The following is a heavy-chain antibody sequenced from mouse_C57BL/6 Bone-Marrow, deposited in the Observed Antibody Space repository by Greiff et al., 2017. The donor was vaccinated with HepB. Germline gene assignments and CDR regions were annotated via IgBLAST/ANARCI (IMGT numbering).Heavy chain of an antibody. CDR2: INPNNGGT. D-gene: IGHD1-1*01. Sequence: VQLQQSGPELVKPGASVKISCKASGYTFTDYYMNWVKQSHGKSLEWIGDINPNNGGTSYNQKFKGKATLTVDKSSSTAYMELRSLTSEDSAVYYCARGSGVVAHFDYWGQGTTLTVSS. CDR3: ARGSGVVAHFDY. J-gene: IGHJ2*01. V-gene: IGHV1-26*01. CDR1: GYTFTDYY.